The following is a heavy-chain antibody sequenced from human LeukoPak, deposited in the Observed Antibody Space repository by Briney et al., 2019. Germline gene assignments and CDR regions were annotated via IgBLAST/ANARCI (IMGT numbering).Heavy chain of an antibody. J-gene: IGHJ4*02. V-gene: IGHV3-48*04. CDR2: ISSGSSPI. D-gene: IGHD2-2*01. CDR3: ARAYSGGGIVTVSAAN. CDR1: GFTFSSYS. Sequence: GGSLRLSCAASGFTFSSYSMNWVRQSPGKGLEWVSYISSGSSPIYYADSVKGRFTISRDNAKNSLYLQMDSLRAEDTAVYYCARAYSGGGIVTVSAANWGQGTLVTVSS.